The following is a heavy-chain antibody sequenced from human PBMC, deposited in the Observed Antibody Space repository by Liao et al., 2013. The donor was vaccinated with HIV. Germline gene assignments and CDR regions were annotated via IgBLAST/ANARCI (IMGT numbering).Heavy chain of an antibody. CDR3: SRERVIVGATDY. CDR1: GGSFSNSEYY. D-gene: IGHD1-26*01. CDR2: VFYSGST. J-gene: IGHJ4*02. V-gene: IGHV4-39*07. Sequence: QLHLQESGPGLVKPSETLSLTCTVSGGSFSNSEYYWGWVRQPPGKGLEWIGSVFYSGSTYYNPSLESRVSMSVDTSKNQFSLKLTSVTAADTAVYFCSRERVIVGATDYWGQGTLVTVSS.